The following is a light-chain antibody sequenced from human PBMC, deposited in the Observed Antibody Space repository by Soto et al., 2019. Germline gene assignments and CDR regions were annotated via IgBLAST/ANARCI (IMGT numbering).Light chain of an antibody. CDR3: SSYTSSDTWV. CDR2: EVS. J-gene: IGLJ3*02. CDR1: SSDVGDYNY. Sequence: QSALTQPASVSGSPGQSITISCTGTSSDVGDYNYVSWYQQHPGKAPKLMIYEVSDRPSGVSNRFSGSKSGYTASLTISGLQAEDEADYYCSSYTSSDTWVFGGGTKVTVL. V-gene: IGLV2-14*01.